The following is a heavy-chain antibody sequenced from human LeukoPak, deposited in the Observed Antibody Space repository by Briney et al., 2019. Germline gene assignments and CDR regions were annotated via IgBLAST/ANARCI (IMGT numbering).Heavy chain of an antibody. D-gene: IGHD2-15*01. Sequence: NTGGSLRLSCAASGFTFNSYSMNWVRQAPGKALEWVSSISSSSSYIYYADSVKGRFTISRDNAKNSLYLQMNSLRAEDTAVYYCATIKRYDTRRSASVGVDHWGQGTLVTVSS. CDR2: ISSSSSYI. CDR1: GFTFNSYS. CDR3: ATIKRYDTRRSASVGVDH. V-gene: IGHV3-21*01. J-gene: IGHJ4*02.